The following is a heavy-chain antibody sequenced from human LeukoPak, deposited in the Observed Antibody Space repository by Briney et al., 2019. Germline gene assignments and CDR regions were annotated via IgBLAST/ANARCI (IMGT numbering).Heavy chain of an antibody. CDR2: INQDGSVD. D-gene: IGHD5-24*01. CDR3: AKDLATNYYYYYGMDV. CDR1: GFTFSSYW. J-gene: IGHJ6*02. Sequence: GGSLRLSCAASGFTFSSYWMSWVRQAPGKGLEWVANINQDGSVDYFVDSVKGRFTISRDNAKNSLYLQMNSLRAEDTAVYYCAKDLATNYYYYYGMDVWGQGTTVTVSS. V-gene: IGHV3-7*03.